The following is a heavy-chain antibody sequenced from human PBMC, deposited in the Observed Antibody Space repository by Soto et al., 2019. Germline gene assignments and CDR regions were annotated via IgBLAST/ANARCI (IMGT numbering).Heavy chain of an antibody. D-gene: IGHD3-22*01. V-gene: IGHV1-69*06. J-gene: IGHJ5*02. Sequence: ASVKVSCKASGCTFSSYAISWVRQAPGQGLEWMGGIIPIFGTANYAQKFQGRVTMTADKSTSTDYMELSSRRSEDTSVYYCARVIQYYYASSGYYPRGWFDPWRQGTLVTVSS. CDR2: IIPIFGTA. CDR1: GCTFSSYA. CDR3: ARVIQYYYASSGYYPRGWFDP.